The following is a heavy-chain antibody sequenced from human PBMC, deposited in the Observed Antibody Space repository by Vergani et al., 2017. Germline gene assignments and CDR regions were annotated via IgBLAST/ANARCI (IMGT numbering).Heavy chain of an antibody. J-gene: IGHJ6*02. Sequence: QVQLVQSGAEVKKPGASVKVSCKASGYTFTSYDINWVRQATGQGLEWMGWMNPNSGGTNYAQKFQGRVTMTRDTSISTAYMELSRLRSDDTAVYYCARSYYDSSGYYDAYYYYGMDVWGQGTTVTVSS. CDR2: MNPNSGGT. D-gene: IGHD3-22*01. CDR1: GYTFTSYD. V-gene: IGHV1-2*02. CDR3: ARSYYDSSGYYDAYYYYGMDV.